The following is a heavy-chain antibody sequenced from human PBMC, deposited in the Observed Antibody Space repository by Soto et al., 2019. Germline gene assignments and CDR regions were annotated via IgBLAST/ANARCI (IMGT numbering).Heavy chain of an antibody. CDR1: GFTFSSYS. CDR3: AREGDYSQYFDY. Sequence: GGSLRLSCAASGFTFSSYSMNWVRQAPGKGLEWVSSISSSSSYIYYADSVKGRFTISRDNAKNSLYLQMNSLRAEDTAVYYCAREGDYSQYFDYWGQGTLVTVSS. D-gene: IGHD4-4*01. J-gene: IGHJ4*02. CDR2: ISSSSSYI. V-gene: IGHV3-21*01.